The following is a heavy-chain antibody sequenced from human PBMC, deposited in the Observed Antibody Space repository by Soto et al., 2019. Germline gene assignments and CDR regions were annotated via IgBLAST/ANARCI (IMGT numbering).Heavy chain of an antibody. Sequence: SETLSLTCAVSGGSISSSNWWSWVRQPPGKGLEWIGEIYHSGSTNYNPSLKSRVTISVDKSKNQFSLKLSSVTAADTAVYYCARNRERASAGNDYYYYGMDVWGQGTTVTVSS. CDR3: ARNRERASAGNDYYYYGMDV. CDR2: IYHSGST. V-gene: IGHV4-4*02. CDR1: GGSISSSNW. J-gene: IGHJ6*02. D-gene: IGHD6-13*01.